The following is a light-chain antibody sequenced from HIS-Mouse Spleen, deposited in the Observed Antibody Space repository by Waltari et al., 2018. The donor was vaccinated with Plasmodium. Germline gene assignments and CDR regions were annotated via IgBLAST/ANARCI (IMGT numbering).Light chain of an antibody. CDR3: YSTDSSGNHRV. Sequence: SYELTQPPSVSVSPGQTARITCSGDALPKKYAYWYQQKSGQAPVLVIYEDSKRPSGMPERFSGSSSGTMATLTISRAQVEDEADYYCYSTDSSGNHRVFGGGTKLTVL. J-gene: IGLJ3*02. CDR1: ALPKKY. V-gene: IGLV3-10*01. CDR2: EDS.